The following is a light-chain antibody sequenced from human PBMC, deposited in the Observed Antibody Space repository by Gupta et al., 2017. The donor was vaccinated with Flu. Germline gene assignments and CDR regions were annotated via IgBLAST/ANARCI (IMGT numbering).Light chain of an antibody. J-gene: IGLJ3*02. CDR3: QSADTSAIWV. CDR2: KDS. CDR1: ALPKQY. V-gene: IGLV3-25*02. Sequence: SYELTQPHSVSVSPGQTARITCSGDALPKQYAYWYRQKPGQAPMLVIYKDSERPSGIPERFSGSSSGTTVTLTISGVQAEDEADYYCQSADTSAIWVFGGGTKLTVL.